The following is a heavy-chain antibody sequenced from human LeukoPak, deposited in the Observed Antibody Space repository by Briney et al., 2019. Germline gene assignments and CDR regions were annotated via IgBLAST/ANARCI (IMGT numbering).Heavy chain of an antibody. V-gene: IGHV1-2*06. CDR1: GYTFTGYY. D-gene: IGHD5-18*01. Sequence: ASVKVSCKASGYTFTGYYMHWVRQPPGQGLEWMGRINPNSGGTNYAQKFQGRVTMTRDTSISTAYMELSRLRSDDTAVYYCARAEYSYCYYYMDVWGEGTTVTVSS. J-gene: IGHJ6*03. CDR2: INPNSGGT. CDR3: ARAEYSYCYYYMDV.